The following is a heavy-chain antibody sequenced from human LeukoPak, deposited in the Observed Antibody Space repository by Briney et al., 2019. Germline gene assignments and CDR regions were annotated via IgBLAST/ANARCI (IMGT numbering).Heavy chain of an antibody. CDR3: ARAYMTATRHFDS. CDR1: GGTFSSYT. CDR2: IIPIFGTP. J-gene: IGHJ4*02. Sequence: SVKVSCKTSGGTFSSYTISWVRQAPGQGLEWMGGIIPIFGTPHYAQKFQDRVTITADASTSTAYMELSSLRSEDTAVYYCARAYMTATRHFDSWGQGTLVTVSS. V-gene: IGHV1-69*13. D-gene: IGHD2-21*02.